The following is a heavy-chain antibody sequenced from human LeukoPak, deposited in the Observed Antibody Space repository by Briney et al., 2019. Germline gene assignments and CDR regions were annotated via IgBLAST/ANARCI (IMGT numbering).Heavy chain of an antibody. CDR1: GFPFSSYR. V-gene: IGHV3-21*01. Sequence: GGSLRLSCAASGFPFSSYRMNWVRQAPGKGLEWVSSISSSSSYIYYADSVKGRFTISRDNAKNSLYLQMNSLRAEDTAVYYCARGYCSGGSCYGGYWGQGTLVTVSS. CDR3: ARGYCSGGSCYGGY. D-gene: IGHD2-15*01. CDR2: ISSSSSYI. J-gene: IGHJ4*02.